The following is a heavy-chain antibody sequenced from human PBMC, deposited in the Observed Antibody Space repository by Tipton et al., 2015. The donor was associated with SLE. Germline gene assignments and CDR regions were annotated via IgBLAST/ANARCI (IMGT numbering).Heavy chain of an antibody. V-gene: IGHV4-61*02. CDR3: ARAGIVGALGY. Sequence: TLSLTCTVSGGSISSGSYYWSWIRQPAGKGLEWIGRIYTSGSTNYNPSLKSRVTISVDTSKNQFSLKLSSVTAADTAVYYCARAGIVGALGYWGQGTLVTVSS. D-gene: IGHD1-26*01. CDR2: IYTSGST. J-gene: IGHJ4*02. CDR1: GGSISSGSYY.